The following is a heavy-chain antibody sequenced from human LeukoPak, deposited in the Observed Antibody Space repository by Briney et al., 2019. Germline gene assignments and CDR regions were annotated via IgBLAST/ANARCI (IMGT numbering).Heavy chain of an antibody. V-gene: IGHV3-23*01. Sequence: PGGSLRLSCAASGFTFSNYAMSWVRQAPGKGLEWVSVISGSGGSTYYADSVKGRFTISRDNSKNTLYLQMSSLRAEDTAVYYCAKAHPPGSGYYAPFDYWGQGTLVTVSS. J-gene: IGHJ4*02. CDR3: AKAHPPGSGYYAPFDY. CDR2: ISGSGGST. CDR1: GFTFSNYA. D-gene: IGHD3-22*01.